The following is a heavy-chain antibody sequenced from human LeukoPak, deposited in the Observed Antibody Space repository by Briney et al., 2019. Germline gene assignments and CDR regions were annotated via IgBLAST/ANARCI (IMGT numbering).Heavy chain of an antibody. CDR1: GFTFSSYS. CDR3: AKDSSGSGWYYFDY. D-gene: IGHD6-19*01. J-gene: IGHJ4*02. Sequence: GGSLRLSCAASGFTFSSYSMNWVRQAPGKGLEWVSGISWNSGSIGYADSVKGRFTISRDNAKNSLYLQMNSLRAEDTALYYCAKDSSGSGWYYFDYWGQGTLVTVSS. CDR2: ISWNSGSI. V-gene: IGHV3-9*01.